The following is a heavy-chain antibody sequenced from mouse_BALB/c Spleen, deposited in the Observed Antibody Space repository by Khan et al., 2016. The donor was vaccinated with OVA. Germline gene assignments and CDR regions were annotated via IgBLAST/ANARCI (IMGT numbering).Heavy chain of an antibody. CDR1: GYTFTTAG. CDR3: AKGGAAYYRNDGGAMEY. J-gene: IGHJ4*01. D-gene: IGHD2-12*01. Sequence: QVQLQQSGPELKKPGETVRLSCKASGYTFTTAGIQWVHKMLRKGLQWIGWINTYSGVPKYAEDFKGRFAFTLEISVNTAYLQITYLKNEDTATYYCAKGGAAYYRNDGGAMEYWGQGTTVTVSS. V-gene: IGHV9-4*02. CDR2: INTYSGVP.